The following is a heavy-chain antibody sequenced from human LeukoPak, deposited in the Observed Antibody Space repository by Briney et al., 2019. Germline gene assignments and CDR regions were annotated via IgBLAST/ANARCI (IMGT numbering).Heavy chain of an antibody. CDR3: ARGYYSNYHYYYYYYMDV. D-gene: IGHD4-11*01. Sequence: ASVKVSCKASGYTFTSYGISWVRQAPGQGLEWMGWISAYNGNTNYAQKLQGRVTMTTDTPTSTAYMELRSLRSDDTAVYYCARGYYSNYHYYYYYYMDVWGKGTTVTVSS. CDR2: ISAYNGNT. J-gene: IGHJ6*03. V-gene: IGHV1-18*01. CDR1: GYTFTSYG.